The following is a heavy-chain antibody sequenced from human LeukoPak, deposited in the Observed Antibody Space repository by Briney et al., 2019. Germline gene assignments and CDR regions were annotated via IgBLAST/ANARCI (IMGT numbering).Heavy chain of an antibody. CDR2: ISSSSSYI. CDR1: GFTFSSYS. Sequence: GGSLRLSCAASGFTFSSYSMNWVRQAPGKGLEWVSSISSSSSYIYYADSVKGRFTISRDNSKNTLYLQMSSLRAEDTAVYYCVNLDGVDYWGQGTLVTVSS. D-gene: IGHD3-16*01. CDR3: VNLDGVDY. J-gene: IGHJ4*02. V-gene: IGHV3-21*01.